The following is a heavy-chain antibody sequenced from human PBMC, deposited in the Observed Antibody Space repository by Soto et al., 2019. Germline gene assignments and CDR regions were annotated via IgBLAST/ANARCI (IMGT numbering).Heavy chain of an antibody. V-gene: IGHV3-13*01. CDR1: GFTFSIYD. CDR3: GREVHYNTFWEPLDS. J-gene: IGHJ4*02. D-gene: IGHD1-26*01. CDR2: IGTIGDT. Sequence: GGSLRLSCAASGFTFSIYDFHWVRQATGKGLEWVSAIGTIGDTFYADSVKGRFTISREDGKNSLYLQMNSLRAEDTAVYYCGREVHYNTFWEPLDSWGQGTLVTVSS.